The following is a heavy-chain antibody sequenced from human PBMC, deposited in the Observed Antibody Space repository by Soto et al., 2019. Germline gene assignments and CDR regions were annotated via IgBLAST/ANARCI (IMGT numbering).Heavy chain of an antibody. CDR1: GFNFTSSA. V-gene: IGHV1-58*01. J-gene: IGHJ4*02. CDR3: AAALHDYGDYVGFYFDY. CDR2: IVVGSGNT. D-gene: IGHD4-17*01. Sequence: SVKVSCKASGFNFTSSAVQWVRQARGQRLELIGWIVVGSGNTNYAQKFQERVTITRDMSTSTAYMELSSLRSEDTAVYYCAAALHDYGDYVGFYFDYWGQGTLVTVSS.